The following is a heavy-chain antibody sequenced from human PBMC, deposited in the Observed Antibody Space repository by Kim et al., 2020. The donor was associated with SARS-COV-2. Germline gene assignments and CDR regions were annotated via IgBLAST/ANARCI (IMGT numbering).Heavy chain of an antibody. V-gene: IGHV4-59*13. D-gene: IGHD3-10*01. J-gene: IGHJ4*02. CDR3: ARRYYGSGVVFDY. CDR2: IYYSGST. Sequence: SETLSLTCTVSGGSISSYYWSWIRQPPGKGLEWIGYIYYSGSTNYNPSLKSRVTISVDTSKNQFSLKLSSVTAADTAVYYCARRYYGSGVVFDYWGQGTLVTVSS. CDR1: GGSISSYY.